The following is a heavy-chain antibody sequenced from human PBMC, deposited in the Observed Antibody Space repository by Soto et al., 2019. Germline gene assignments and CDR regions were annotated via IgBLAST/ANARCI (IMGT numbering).Heavy chain of an antibody. V-gene: IGHV3-23*01. CDR1: GFTFSSYA. CDR2: ISGRTGST. CDR3: VVPYDY. Sequence: EVQVLESGGGLVQPGGSLRLSCAASGFTFSSYAMSWVRQAPGKGLAWVSAISGRTGSTSYADSVKGRFSISRDNSRNTLYLQMNRLRAEDMTVYYCVVPYDYWGQGTLVTVS. D-gene: IGHD2-2*01. J-gene: IGHJ4*02.